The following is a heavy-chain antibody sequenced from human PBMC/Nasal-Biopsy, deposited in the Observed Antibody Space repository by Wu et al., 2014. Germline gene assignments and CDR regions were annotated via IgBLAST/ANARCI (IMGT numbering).Heavy chain of an antibody. CDR1: GFSLTTSGVG. J-gene: IGHJ5*02. D-gene: IGHD3-10*01. CDR2: VYWDDDK. Sequence: LVKPTQTLTLTCTFSGFSLTTSGVGVGWIRQPPGKALEWLALVYWDDDKRYSSSLATRLTITKGTSENQVVLTMTNMDPVDTATYYCARYRVLLPRGIIITGFDPWGQGIRVIVSS. V-gene: IGHV2-5*02. CDR3: ARYRVLLPRGIIITGFDP.